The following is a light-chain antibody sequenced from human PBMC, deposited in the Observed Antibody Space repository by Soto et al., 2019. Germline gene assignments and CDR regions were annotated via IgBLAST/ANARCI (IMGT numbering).Light chain of an antibody. CDR3: CSDAGSSTPYV. Sequence: QSALTQPASVSGSPGQSITISCTGTSSDVGSYNLVSWYQQHPGKAPKLMIYEVSKRPSGVSNRFSGSKSGNTASLTISGLQAEDEADHYCCSDAGSSTPYVFGTGTKLTVL. CDR2: EVS. J-gene: IGLJ1*01. CDR1: SSDVGSYNL. V-gene: IGLV2-23*02.